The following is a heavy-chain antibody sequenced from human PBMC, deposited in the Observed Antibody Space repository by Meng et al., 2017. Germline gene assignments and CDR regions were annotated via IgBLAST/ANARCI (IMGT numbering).Heavy chain of an antibody. CDR1: GGTFSSYT. D-gene: IGHD3-10*01. Sequence: QVQLVQTGAEVKKPGSSGKVSCKASGGTFSSYTISWVRQAPGQGLEWMGRIIPILGIANYAQKFQGRVTITADKSTSTAYMELSSLRSEDTAVYYCARDQYGSGLDYWGQGTLVTVSS. CDR2: IIPILGIA. V-gene: IGHV1-69*08. J-gene: IGHJ4*02. CDR3: ARDQYGSGLDY.